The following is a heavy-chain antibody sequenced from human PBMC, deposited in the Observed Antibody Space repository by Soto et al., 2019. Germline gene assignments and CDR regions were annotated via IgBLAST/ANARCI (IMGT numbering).Heavy chain of an antibody. J-gene: IGHJ2*01. CDR3: AKEDSSGYYGDYWYFDL. V-gene: IGHV3-30*18. Sequence: QVQLVESGGGVVQPGRSLRLSCAASGFTFSSYGMHWVRQAPGKGLEWVAVISYDGSNKYYADSVKGRFTISRDNSKNTLYLQMNSLRAEDTAVYYCAKEDSSGYYGDYWYFDLWGRGTLVTVSS. CDR1: GFTFSSYG. D-gene: IGHD3-22*01. CDR2: ISYDGSNK.